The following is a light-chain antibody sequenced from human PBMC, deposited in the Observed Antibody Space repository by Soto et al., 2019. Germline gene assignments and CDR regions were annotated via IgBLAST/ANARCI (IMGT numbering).Light chain of an antibody. J-gene: IGKJ2*01. CDR1: QSVSSN. CDR2: GAS. V-gene: IGKV3-15*01. CDR3: QQYNNWPYT. Sequence: DIVMTQSPATLSVSPGERATLSCRASQSVSSNLAWYQQKPGQAPRLLIYGASTRSTGIPARFSGSGSGTEFTLTISSLQPEDFSVYYCQQYNNWPYTFGQGTKLEIK.